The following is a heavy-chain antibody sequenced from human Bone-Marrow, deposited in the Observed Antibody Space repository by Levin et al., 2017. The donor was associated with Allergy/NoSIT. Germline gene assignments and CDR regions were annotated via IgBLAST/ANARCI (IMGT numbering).Heavy chain of an antibody. CDR1: GYILRTYS. V-gene: IGHV3-21*01. J-gene: IGHJ3*02. CDR2: ISSSGDYI. D-gene: IGHD4-17*01. CDR3: ARESDYGDGIGSFDI. Sequence: GGSLRLSCAASGYILRTYSLMWLRQAPGKGLEWVSFISSSGDYIYYADSLKGRVGISRDDAKDSAVLEMSSLRIEDTAVYYCARESDYGDGIGSFDIWGQGTVVTVSS.